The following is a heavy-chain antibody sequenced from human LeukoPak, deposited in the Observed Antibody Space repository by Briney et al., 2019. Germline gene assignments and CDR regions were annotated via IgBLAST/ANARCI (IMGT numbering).Heavy chain of an antibody. CDR2: IYYSGST. Sequence: SETLSFTCTVSGGSISSYYWSWIRQPPGKGLEWIGYIYYSGSTYYNPSLKSRVTISVDTSKNQFSLKLSSVTAADTAVYYCARVGPGFEYWGQGTLVTVSS. V-gene: IGHV4-59*08. D-gene: IGHD1-26*01. CDR3: ARVGPGFEY. J-gene: IGHJ4*02. CDR1: GGSISSYY.